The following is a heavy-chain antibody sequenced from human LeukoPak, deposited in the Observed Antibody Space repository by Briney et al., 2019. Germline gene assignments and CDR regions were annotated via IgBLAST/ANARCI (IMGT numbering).Heavy chain of an antibody. CDR2: TNTDGSST. CDR1: GFTFSHYW. D-gene: IGHD3-22*01. Sequence: GGSLRLSCEASGFTFSHYWMHWVRQAPGKGLVWVSRTNTDGSSTSYMDSAKGRFTISRDNAKNTIYLQMNSLRAEDTAVYYCVPSDSSGLDWGQGTLVTVSS. CDR3: VPSDSSGLD. V-gene: IGHV3-74*01. J-gene: IGHJ4*02.